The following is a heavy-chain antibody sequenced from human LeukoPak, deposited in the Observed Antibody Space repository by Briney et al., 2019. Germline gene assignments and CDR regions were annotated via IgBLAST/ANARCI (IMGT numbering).Heavy chain of an antibody. V-gene: IGHV5-51*01. CDR3: ARLYYYDSSGYYPFDY. Sequence: GESLKISCKGSGYSFTSYWIGWVRQMPGKGLEWMGIIYPADSDTRYSPSFQGQVTISADKSISTAYLQWSSLKASDTAMYYCARLYYYDSSGYYPFDYWGQGTLVTVSS. J-gene: IGHJ4*02. D-gene: IGHD3-22*01. CDR2: IYPADSDT. CDR1: GYSFTSYW.